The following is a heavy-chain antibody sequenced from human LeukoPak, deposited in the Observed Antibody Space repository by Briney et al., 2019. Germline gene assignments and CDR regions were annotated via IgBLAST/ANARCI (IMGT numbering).Heavy chain of an antibody. D-gene: IGHD3-10*01. Sequence: GGSLRLSCAGSGFTFGGYGMHWFRQTPGKGLEWVGRIKSSADAGTTDYAAPVKGRFIISRDDSQDTLFLHMNYLETEDTAVYYCTTDLGLTMIRGVFVSWGQGTLVTVSS. CDR2: IKSSADAGTT. J-gene: IGHJ4*02. CDR1: GFTFGGYG. V-gene: IGHV3-15*01. CDR3: TTDLGLTMIRGVFVS.